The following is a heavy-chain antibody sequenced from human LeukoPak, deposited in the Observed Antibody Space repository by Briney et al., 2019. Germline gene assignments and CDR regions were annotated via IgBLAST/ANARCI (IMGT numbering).Heavy chain of an antibody. J-gene: IGHJ5*02. Sequence: SETLSLTSAVYGGSFSGYYWSWIRQPPGKGLEWIGEINHSGSTNYNPSLKSRVTISVDTSKNQFSLKLSSVTAADTAVYYCARGASSGWYKLGYNWFDPWGQGTLVTVSS. CDR1: GGSFSGYY. D-gene: IGHD6-19*01. CDR2: INHSGST. V-gene: IGHV4-34*01. CDR3: ARGASSGWYKLGYNWFDP.